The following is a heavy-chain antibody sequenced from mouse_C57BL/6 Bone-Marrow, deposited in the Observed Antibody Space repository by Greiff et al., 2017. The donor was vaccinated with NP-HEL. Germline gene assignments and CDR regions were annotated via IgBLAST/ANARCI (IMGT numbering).Heavy chain of an antibody. D-gene: IGHD1-1*01. CDR1: GYTFTSYW. V-gene: IGHV1-59*01. CDR3: ARTLLIYYYFDD. CDR2: IDPSDSYT. Sequence: VQLQQPGAELVRPGTSVKLSCKASGYTFTSYWMHWVKQRPGQGLEWIGVIDPSDSYTNYNQKFKGKATLTVDTSSSTAYMQLSSLTSEDSSVYYCARTLLIYYYFDDWGQGTTLTVSS. J-gene: IGHJ2*01.